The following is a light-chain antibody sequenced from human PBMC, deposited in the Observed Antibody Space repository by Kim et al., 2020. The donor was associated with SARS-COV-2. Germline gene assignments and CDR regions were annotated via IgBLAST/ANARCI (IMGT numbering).Light chain of an antibody. J-gene: IGKJ4*01. V-gene: IGKV1-5*03. Sequence: DILMTQSPSTLSASIGDRVTITCRASQSTSNWVAWYQQKPGQAPRLLIYQASILQNGVPSRFSGSGFGTEFTLTISSLQPDDFAVYYCQQYSSSSTFGRGTKLEI. CDR1: QSTSNW. CDR2: QAS. CDR3: QQYSSSST.